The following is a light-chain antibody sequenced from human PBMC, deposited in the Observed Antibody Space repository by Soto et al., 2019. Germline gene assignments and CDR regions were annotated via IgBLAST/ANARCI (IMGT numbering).Light chain of an antibody. V-gene: IGKV3-15*01. CDR3: QQYNNWPPT. CDR1: QSVSSN. J-gene: IGKJ1*01. CDR2: GAF. Sequence: ERVMTQSPATLSVSPGERATLSCRASQSVSSNLAWYQQKPGQAPKLLIYGAFTRATGIPARFSGSGSGTEFTLTISSLQSEDFAVYYWQQYNNWPPTFGQGTKVEIK.